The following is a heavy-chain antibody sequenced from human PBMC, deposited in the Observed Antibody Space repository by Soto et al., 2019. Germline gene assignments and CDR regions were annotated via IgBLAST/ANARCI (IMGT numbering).Heavy chain of an antibody. V-gene: IGHV3-23*01. D-gene: IGHD6-13*01. CDR2: ISGSGGST. CDR3: AKDRGLGSSWYSYYYYGMDV. Sequence: GRSLRLSCAASGFTFSSYAMSWVRQAPGKGLEWVSAISGSGGSTYYADSVKGRFTISRDNSKNTLYLQMNSLRAEDTAVYYCAKDRGLGSSWYSYYYYGMDVWGQGTTVTVSS. J-gene: IGHJ6*02. CDR1: GFTFSSYA.